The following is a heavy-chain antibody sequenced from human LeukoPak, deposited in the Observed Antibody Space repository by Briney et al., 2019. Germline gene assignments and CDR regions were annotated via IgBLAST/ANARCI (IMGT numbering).Heavy chain of an antibody. CDR3: ATYRQVLLPFES. V-gene: IGHV3-21*01. CDR1: GFTFSSYS. D-gene: IGHD2-8*02. J-gene: IGHJ4*02. CDR2: ISSSSSYI. Sequence: PGGSLRLSCAASGFTFSSYSMNWVRQAPGKGLEWVSSISSSSSYIYYADSVKGRFTISRDNAKNSLYLQMNSLRAEDTAVYYCATYRQVLLPFESWGQGTLVTVSS.